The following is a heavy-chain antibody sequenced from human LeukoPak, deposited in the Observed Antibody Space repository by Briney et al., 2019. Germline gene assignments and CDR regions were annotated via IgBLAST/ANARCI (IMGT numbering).Heavy chain of an antibody. CDR1: GFTFSSFW. CDR3: TRPQRDQAYAFDI. CDR2: INGDGSTT. V-gene: IGHV3-74*01. J-gene: IGHJ3*02. Sequence: GGSLRLSCAASGFTFSSFWMHWVRQAPGKGLVWVSRINGDGSTTSYADSVKGRFTISRDNAKNTLYLQMNSLRAEDTAVYYCTRPQRDQAYAFDIWGQGSMVTVSS.